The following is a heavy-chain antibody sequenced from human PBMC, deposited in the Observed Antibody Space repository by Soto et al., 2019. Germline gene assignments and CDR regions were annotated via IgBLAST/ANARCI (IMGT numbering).Heavy chain of an antibody. D-gene: IGHD3-16*01. J-gene: IGHJ6*02. V-gene: IGHV3-21*01. CDR1: GFTFSDYF. Sequence: PGGSLRLSCAASGFTFSDYFMNWVRQAPGKGLEWVSSISSSRSDIYYADSVKGRFTISRDNAQNSLYLQMNSLTAEDTAVYHCARGDYYHYGLDVWGQGTTVTVSS. CDR3: ARGDYYHYGLDV. CDR2: ISSSRSDI.